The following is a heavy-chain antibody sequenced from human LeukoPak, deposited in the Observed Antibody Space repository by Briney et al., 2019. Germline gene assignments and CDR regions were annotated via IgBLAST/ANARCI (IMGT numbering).Heavy chain of an antibody. V-gene: IGHV4-59*01. Sequence: SETLSLTCTVSGGSISGYYWSWIRQPPGKGLEWIGYIYNSGSTTYNPSLKSRVTIPLDTSKSQFSLKLSSVTAADTAVYYCAATSGSNWFDPWGQGTLVTVSS. J-gene: IGHJ5*02. CDR1: GGSISGYY. CDR2: IYNSGST. D-gene: IGHD3-10*01. CDR3: AATSGSNWFDP.